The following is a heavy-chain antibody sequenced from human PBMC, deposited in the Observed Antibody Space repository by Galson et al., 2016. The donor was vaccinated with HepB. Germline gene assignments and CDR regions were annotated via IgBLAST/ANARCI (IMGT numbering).Heavy chain of an antibody. D-gene: IGHD3-10*01. Sequence: SLRLSCAASGFTFNDYNMHWVRQAPGKGLEWVALISWDGRSPDYADSVRGRFTTSRDNRQNNLYLQMNSLTTEATALYYCGKDWGSRWESSGKGMEVWGQGTTVIVSS. J-gene: IGHJ6*02. CDR2: ISWDGRSP. CDR1: GFTFNDYN. CDR3: GKDWGSRWESSGKGMEV. V-gene: IGHV3-43*01.